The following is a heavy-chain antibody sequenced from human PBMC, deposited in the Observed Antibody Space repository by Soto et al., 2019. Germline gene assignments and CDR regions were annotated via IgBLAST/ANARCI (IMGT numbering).Heavy chain of an antibody. CDR2: ITRSGGSA. CDR1: GFTFTTYA. D-gene: IGHD6-13*01. Sequence: GGPLTLSCAASGFTFTTYAMSWVRQAPGRGLDWVSGITRSGGSASYADSATRPLTTSRDNSKTTPFLPANSMRADHTAVYYCAKDQSSSWYQFDMWGHGTMVTVSS. CDR3: AKDQSSSWYQFDM. V-gene: IGHV3-23*01. J-gene: IGHJ3*02.